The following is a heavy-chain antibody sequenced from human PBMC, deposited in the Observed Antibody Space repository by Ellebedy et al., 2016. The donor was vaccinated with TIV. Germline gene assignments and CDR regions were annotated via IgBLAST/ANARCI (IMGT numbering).Heavy chain of an antibody. CDR3: LVGSVPSSYWRGY. Sequence: GGSLRLSXAASGFAFSNCWMHWVRQAPGKGLEWVSRINNGGGEIAYADSVKGRFTISRDNARNTLYLQMNSLRAEDTAVYYCLVGSVPSSYWRGYWGQGTLVTVSS. CDR1: GFAFSNCW. V-gene: IGHV3-74*03. CDR2: INNGGGEI. D-gene: IGHD3-10*01. J-gene: IGHJ4*02.